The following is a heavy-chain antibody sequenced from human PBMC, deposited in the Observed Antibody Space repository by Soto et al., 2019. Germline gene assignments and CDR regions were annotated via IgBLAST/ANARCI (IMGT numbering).Heavy chain of an antibody. V-gene: IGHV3-21*01. CDR1: GFTFNTYD. CDR2: ITTSSAYI. D-gene: IGHD2-21*01. J-gene: IGHJ5*02. CDR3: VRSGTARLLRHSWFDT. Sequence: EVQLVESGGGLVKPGGSLRLSCEASGFTFNTYDMNWVRQAPGKGLEWVSSITTSSAYIYYADSLKGRITISRDNAKNSLFRQMNSLRAEDTAVYYCVRSGTARLLRHSWFDTWGQGTLVTVSS.